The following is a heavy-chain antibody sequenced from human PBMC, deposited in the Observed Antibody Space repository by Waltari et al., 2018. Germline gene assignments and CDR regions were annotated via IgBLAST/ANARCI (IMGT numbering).Heavy chain of an antibody. J-gene: IGHJ4*02. CDR2: IYYSGDT. V-gene: IGHV4-39*07. CDR1: GGSISSSNYY. D-gene: IGHD2-8*01. CDR3: ASGGGYTNGWDY. Sequence: QQLLQESGPGLVKSAENLSLTCSVSGGSISSSNYYWGWVRQHPGKGLEWIGNIYYSGDTSYNPSLKSLVTISLDTSKNQFSLKLRSVIAADTAVYFCASGGGYTNGWDYWGQGTLVTVSS.